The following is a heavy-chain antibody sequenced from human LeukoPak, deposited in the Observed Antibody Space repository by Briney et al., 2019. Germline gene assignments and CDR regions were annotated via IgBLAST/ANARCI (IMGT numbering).Heavy chain of an antibody. Sequence: SETLSLTCTVSGGSISTYYWNWIRQPAGKGLEWIGRIYTSGSTDYYTDYNPSLKSRVTMSVDTSKNHFSLELSSVTAADTAVYYCARDGYDSSGYGAAFDYWGQGALVTVSS. CDR3: ARDGYDSSGYGAAFDY. J-gene: IGHJ4*02. CDR2: IYTSGSTDYYT. D-gene: IGHD3-22*01. V-gene: IGHV4-4*07. CDR1: GGSISTYY.